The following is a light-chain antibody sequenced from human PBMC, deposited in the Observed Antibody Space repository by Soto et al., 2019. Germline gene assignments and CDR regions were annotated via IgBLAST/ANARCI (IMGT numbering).Light chain of an antibody. CDR2: DAS. Sequence: DIQMTQSPCTLSASVGDRVTITCRASQSISSWLAWYQQTPGKAPKLLIYDASRLESGVPSRFSGSGSGTEFTLTISSLQPDDFATYYCQQYNTYPYTFGQGTKLEIK. CDR1: QSISSW. J-gene: IGKJ2*01. V-gene: IGKV1-5*01. CDR3: QQYNTYPYT.